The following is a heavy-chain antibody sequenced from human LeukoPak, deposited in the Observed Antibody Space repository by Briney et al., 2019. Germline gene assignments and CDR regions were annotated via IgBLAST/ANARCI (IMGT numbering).Heavy chain of an antibody. CDR1: GYTFTSFG. J-gene: IGHJ6*03. D-gene: IGHD1-1*01. V-gene: IGHV1-18*01. CDR3: ARVRVQLERRLGYYYYMDV. Sequence: GASVKVSCKASGYTFTSFGISWVRQAPGQGLEWLGWISTYKRNIIYAQKLQGRVTVTTDTSTSTAYMELSSLRSEDTAVYYCARVRVQLERRLGYYYYMDVWGKGTTVTISS. CDR2: ISTYKRNI.